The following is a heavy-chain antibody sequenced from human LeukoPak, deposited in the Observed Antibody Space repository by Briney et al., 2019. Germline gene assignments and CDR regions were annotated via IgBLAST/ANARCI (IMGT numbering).Heavy chain of an antibody. CDR3: ATLYYYGSGSSADNDY. CDR1: GYTFTSYG. D-gene: IGHD3-10*01. J-gene: IGHJ4*02. V-gene: IGHV1-18*01. Sequence: ASVKVSCKASGYTFTSYGISWVRQAPGQGLEWMGWISAYNGNTNYAQKLQGRVTMTTDTSTSTAYMELRSLRSDDTAVYYCATLYYYGSGSSADNDYWGQGTLVTVSS. CDR2: ISAYNGNT.